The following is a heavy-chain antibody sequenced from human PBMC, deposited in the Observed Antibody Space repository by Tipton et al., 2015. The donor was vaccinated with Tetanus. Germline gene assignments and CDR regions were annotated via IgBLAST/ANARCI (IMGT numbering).Heavy chain of an antibody. V-gene: IGHV3-30-3*01. Sequence: SLRLSCAASGFTFSSYAMHWVRQAPGKGLEWVAVISYDGSNKYYADSVKGRFTISRDNSKNTLYLQMNSLRAEDTAVYYCAREFTVWGQGTLVTVSS. CDR3: AREFTV. CDR2: ISYDGSNK. D-gene: IGHD4-17*01. CDR1: GFTFSSYA. J-gene: IGHJ4*02.